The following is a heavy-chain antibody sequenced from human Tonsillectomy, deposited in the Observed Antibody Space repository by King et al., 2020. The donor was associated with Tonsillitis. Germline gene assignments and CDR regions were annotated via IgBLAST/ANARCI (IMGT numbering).Heavy chain of an antibody. CDR3: ARGYVDIRMLSGDY. CDR2: INPSGGST. CDR1: GYTFTAYY. J-gene: IGHJ4*02. Sequence: QLVQSGAEVKKPGASVKVSCKASGYTFTAYYMHWVRQAPGQGLEWMGIINPSGGSTSYAQTFQDRVTMTRDTSASTVYMELSNLGSEDTAVYYCARGYVDIRMLSGDYWGQGTLVTVSS. V-gene: IGHV1-46*01. D-gene: IGHD5-12*01.